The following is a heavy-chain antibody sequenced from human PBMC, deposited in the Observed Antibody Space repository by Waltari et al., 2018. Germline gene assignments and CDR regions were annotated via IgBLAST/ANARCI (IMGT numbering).Heavy chain of an antibody. CDR3: ARDGALSGSSYWYFDL. CDR2: MNPNSGNT. V-gene: IGHV1-8*01. J-gene: IGHJ2*01. D-gene: IGHD6-19*01. Sequence: QVQLVQSGAEVKKPGASVKVSCKASGYTFTSYDINWVRPATGQGLEWMGWMNPNSGNTGYAQKFQGRVTMTRNTSISTAYMELSSLRSEDTAVYYCARDGALSGSSYWYFDLWGRGTLVTVSS. CDR1: GYTFTSYD.